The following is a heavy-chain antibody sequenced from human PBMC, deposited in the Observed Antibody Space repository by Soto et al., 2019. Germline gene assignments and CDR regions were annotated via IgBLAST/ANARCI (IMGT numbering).Heavy chain of an antibody. D-gene: IGHD3-10*01. Sequence: GESLKISCRASGYKFTSHWIGWVRQMPGKGLEWMGVIWPGDSDSRYSPAFQGQVTISADKSVSTVYLQWDSLKVSDSAMYFCARHSFYTNSPSLLMDVCSQGTTVTVS. J-gene: IGHJ6*02. CDR1: GYKFTSHW. V-gene: IGHV5-51*01. CDR3: ARHSFYTNSPSLLMDV. CDR2: IWPGDSDS.